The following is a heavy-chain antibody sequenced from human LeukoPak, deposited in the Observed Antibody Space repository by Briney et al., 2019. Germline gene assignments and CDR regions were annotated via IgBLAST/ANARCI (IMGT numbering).Heavy chain of an antibody. CDR2: FYPEDGET. J-gene: IGHJ4*02. V-gene: IGHV1-24*01. CDR3: ATDTPPDYGDYTGVMVY. D-gene: IGHD4-17*01. CDR1: GYTLTELS. Sequence: ASVKVSCKVSGYTLTELSMHWVRQAPGKGLEWMGGFYPEDGETIYAQKFQGRVTMTEDTSTDTAYMELSSLRSEDTAVYYCATDTPPDYGDYTGVMVYWGQGTLVTVSS.